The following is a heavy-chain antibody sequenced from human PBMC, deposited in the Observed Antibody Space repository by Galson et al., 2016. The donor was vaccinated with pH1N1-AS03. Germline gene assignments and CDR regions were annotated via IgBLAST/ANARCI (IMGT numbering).Heavy chain of an antibody. CDR3: ARGQGYKSGYFDTDY. D-gene: IGHD3-3*01. CDR1: GFTFSSYG. CDR2: IWYDGSNK. V-gene: IGHV3-33*01. J-gene: IGHJ4*02. Sequence: SLRLSCAASGFTFSSYGMHWVRQTPGKGLEWVAVIWYDGSNKYYADSVKGRFTISRDNSKNTLYLQMRSLRAEDTAVYYCARGQGYKSGYFDTDYWGRGTLVTVSS.